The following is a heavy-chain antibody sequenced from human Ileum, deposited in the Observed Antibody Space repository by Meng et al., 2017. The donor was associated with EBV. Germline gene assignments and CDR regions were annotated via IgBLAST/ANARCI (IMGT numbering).Heavy chain of an antibody. CDR2: IYYSRST. CDR1: GDSISSSNHW. D-gene: IGHD3-3*01. V-gene: IGHV4-39*01. Sequence: QLQLHESGPGLVEPSVTLSLTCAASGDSISSSNHWWGWIRQPPGKGLEWVGTIYYSRSTFYNPSLKSRVTISLDTSKNQFSLKVSSVTAADTAVYYCARRYYGVPFDNWGQGTLVTVSS. J-gene: IGHJ4*02. CDR3: ARRYYGVPFDN.